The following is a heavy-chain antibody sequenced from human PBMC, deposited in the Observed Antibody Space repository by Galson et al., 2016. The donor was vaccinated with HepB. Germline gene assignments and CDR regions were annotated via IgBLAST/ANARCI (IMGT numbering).Heavy chain of an antibody. D-gene: IGHD3-22*01. J-gene: IGHJ3*02. Sequence: SLRLSCAASGFTLSSYRINWVRQAPGKGLEWVSSISRGGTYKYYAVSVGGRFTISRDNAKNSLYLQMNSLRAEDTAVYFCARDKSSGYSDAFDMWGQGTMVTVSS. CDR1: GFTLSSYR. CDR2: ISRGGTYK. V-gene: IGHV3-21*01. CDR3: ARDKSSGYSDAFDM.